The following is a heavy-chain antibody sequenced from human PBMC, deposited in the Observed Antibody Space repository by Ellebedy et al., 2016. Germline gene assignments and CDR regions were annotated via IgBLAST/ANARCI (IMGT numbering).Heavy chain of an antibody. V-gene: IGHV5-51*01. Sequence: GESLKISCKGSGYSFTSYWIGWVRQMPGKGLEWMGIIYPGDSDTRYSPSFQGQVTISADKSISTAYLQWSSLKASDTAMYYCARLVYGSGSYYKGPNWFDPWGQGTLVTVSS. D-gene: IGHD3-10*01. CDR2: IYPGDSDT. J-gene: IGHJ5*02. CDR1: GYSFTSYW. CDR3: ARLVYGSGSYYKGPNWFDP.